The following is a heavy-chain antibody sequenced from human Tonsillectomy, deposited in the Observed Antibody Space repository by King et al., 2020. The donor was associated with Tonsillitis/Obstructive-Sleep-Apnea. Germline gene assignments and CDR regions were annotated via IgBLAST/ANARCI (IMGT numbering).Heavy chain of an antibody. CDR1: GYTFSNYA. D-gene: IGHD2-15*01. CDR3: ARVYCSGGSCLSFDP. J-gene: IGHJ5*02. CDR2: MNAGNGNT. V-gene: IGHV1-3*01. Sequence: QLVQSGAEVKKPGASVKVSCKASGYTFSNYAMHWVRQAPGQRLEWMGWMNAGNGNTKYSLKFQGRVTITRDTSASTAYMELSSLRSEDTAVYYCARVYCSGGSCLSFDPWGQGTLVTVSS.